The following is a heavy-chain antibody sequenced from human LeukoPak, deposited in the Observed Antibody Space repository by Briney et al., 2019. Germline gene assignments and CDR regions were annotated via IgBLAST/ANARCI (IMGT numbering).Heavy chain of an antibody. CDR1: EFTFSSSS. V-gene: IGHV3-21*01. J-gene: IGHJ5*02. CDR2: ISSSRGYI. Sequence: PGGSLRLSCAASEFTFSSSSMNWVRQAPGKGLEWVSSISSSRGYIYYAASVKGRFTISRDNAKNSLYLQMDTLRAEDTAVYYCARDLGQYYDTSDNWFDPWGQGTLVTVSS. D-gene: IGHD3-22*01. CDR3: ARDLGQYYDTSDNWFDP.